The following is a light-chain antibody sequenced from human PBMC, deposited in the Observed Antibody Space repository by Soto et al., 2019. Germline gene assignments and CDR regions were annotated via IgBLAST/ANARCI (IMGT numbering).Light chain of an antibody. CDR1: QSVTDD. CDR3: QQYNDWPPIT. CDR2: GAS. J-gene: IGKJ3*01. Sequence: EVVMTQSPATLSVSPGESATLSCRASQSVTDDVAWYQQKPGQAPRLLIYGASTRATDIPARFSGGGSGTEFTLTISSLQSEDFAIYYCQQYNDWPPITFGPGTKVNVK. V-gene: IGKV3D-15*01.